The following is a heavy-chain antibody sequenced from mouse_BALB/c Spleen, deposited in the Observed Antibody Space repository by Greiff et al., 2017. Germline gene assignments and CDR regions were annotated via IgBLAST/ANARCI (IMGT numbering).Heavy chain of an antibody. D-gene: IGHD2-2*01. Sequence: EVMLVESGGGLVKPGGSLKLSCAASGFTFSSYAMSWVRQSPEKRLEWVAEISSGGSYTYYPDTVTGRFTISRDNAKNTLYLEMSSLRSEDTAMYYCARDYGYDRPSWFAYWGQGTLVTVSA. CDR2: ISSGGSYT. CDR1: GFTFSSYA. CDR3: ARDYGYDRPSWFAY. V-gene: IGHV5-9-4*01. J-gene: IGHJ3*01.